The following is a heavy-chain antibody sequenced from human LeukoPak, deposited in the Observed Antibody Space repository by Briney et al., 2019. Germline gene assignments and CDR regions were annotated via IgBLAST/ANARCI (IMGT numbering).Heavy chain of an antibody. CDR3: ARWEGGSYLADDAFDI. V-gene: IGHV1-3*01. J-gene: IGHJ3*02. D-gene: IGHD1-26*01. CDR2: IDAGNGDT. CDR1: GYTFSDYA. Sequence: GASVKVSCKASGYTFSDYAMHWVRQAPGQRFEWMGWIDAGNGDTKYSQKFQGRVTITRDTSASTAYMELSSLRSEDTAVYYCARWEGGSYLADDAFDIWGQGTMVTVSS.